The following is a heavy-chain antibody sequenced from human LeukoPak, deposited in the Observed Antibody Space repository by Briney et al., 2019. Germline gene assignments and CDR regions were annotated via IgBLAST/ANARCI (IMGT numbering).Heavy chain of an antibody. CDR3: AKREVQKYFQH. D-gene: IGHD1-1*01. CDR2: ISGSGGST. CDR1: GFTFTDYA. Sequence: GRSLRLSCAASGFTFTDYAMSWVRQAPGKGPEWVSGISGSGGSTFYADSVKGRFTISRDNSKNTLYLQMTSLRAEDTAVYYCAKREVQKYFQHWGQGTLVTVSS. J-gene: IGHJ1*01. V-gene: IGHV3-23*01.